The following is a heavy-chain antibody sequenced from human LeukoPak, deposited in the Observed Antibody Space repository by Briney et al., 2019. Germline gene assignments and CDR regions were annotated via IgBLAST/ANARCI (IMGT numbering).Heavy chain of an antibody. J-gene: IGHJ5*02. V-gene: IGHV1-24*01. CDR3: ARDRCSSTSCYTGSNWFDP. D-gene: IGHD2-2*02. CDR1: GYTLTELS. Sequence: ASVKVSCKVSGYTLTELSMHWVRQAPGKGLEWMGGFDPEDGETIYAQKFQGRVTMTEDTSTDTAYMELSSLRSEDTAVYYYARDRCSSTSCYTGSNWFDPWGQGTLVTVSS. CDR2: FDPEDGET.